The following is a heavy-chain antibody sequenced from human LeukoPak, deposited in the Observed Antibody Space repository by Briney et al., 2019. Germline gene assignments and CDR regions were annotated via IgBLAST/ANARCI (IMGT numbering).Heavy chain of an antibody. CDR3: AKDPYYDSSGYYYGNWFDP. V-gene: IGHV3-23*01. Sequence: PGGSLRLSCAASGFTFSSYAMSWVRQAPGKWLEWVSAISGSGGSTYYADSVKGRFTISRDNSKNTLYLQMNSLRAEDTAVYYCAKDPYYDSSGYYYGNWFDPWGQGTLVTVSS. D-gene: IGHD3-22*01. CDR1: GFTFSSYA. CDR2: ISGSGGST. J-gene: IGHJ5*02.